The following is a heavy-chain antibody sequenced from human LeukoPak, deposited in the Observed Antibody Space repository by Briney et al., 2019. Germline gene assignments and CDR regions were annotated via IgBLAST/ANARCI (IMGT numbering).Heavy chain of an antibody. CDR3: ARPFPQWLVEPTYYYYGMDV. D-gene: IGHD6-19*01. Sequence: PGGSLRLSCAASGFTFSSYAMHWVRQAPGKGLEWVAVISYDGSNKYYADSVKGRFTISRDNSKNTLYLRMNSLRAEDTAVYYCARPFPQWLVEPTYYYYGMDVWGQGTTVTVSS. CDR1: GFTFSSYA. CDR2: ISYDGSNK. V-gene: IGHV3-30-3*01. J-gene: IGHJ6*02.